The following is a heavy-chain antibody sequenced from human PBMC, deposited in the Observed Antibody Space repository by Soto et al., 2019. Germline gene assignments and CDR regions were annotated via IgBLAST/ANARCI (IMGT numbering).Heavy chain of an antibody. Sequence: QLQLQESGPGLVKPSETLSLTCTVSGGSISSSSYYWGWIRQPPGKGLEWIGSIYYSGNTYYNPSLKSRVTISVDMSNNQFSLKLSSVTAADTAVYYCARHEFQLYYMDVWGKGTTVTVSS. CDR2: IYYSGNT. V-gene: IGHV4-39*01. J-gene: IGHJ6*03. D-gene: IGHD2-2*01. CDR3: ARHEFQLYYMDV. CDR1: GGSISSSSYY.